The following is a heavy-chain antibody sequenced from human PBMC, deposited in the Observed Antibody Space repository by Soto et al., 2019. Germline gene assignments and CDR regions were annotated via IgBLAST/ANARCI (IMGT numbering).Heavy chain of an antibody. CDR3: ARGYSSSYSFDY. D-gene: IGHD6-6*01. Sequence: PGGSLRLSCAASGFAFSDYYMSWIRQAPGKGLEWVSYISSSSSYTNYADSVKGRFTISRDNAKNSLYLQMNSLRAEDTAVYYCARGYSSSYSFDYWGQGTLVTVSS. CDR1: GFAFSDYY. CDR2: ISSSSSYT. V-gene: IGHV3-11*06. J-gene: IGHJ4*02.